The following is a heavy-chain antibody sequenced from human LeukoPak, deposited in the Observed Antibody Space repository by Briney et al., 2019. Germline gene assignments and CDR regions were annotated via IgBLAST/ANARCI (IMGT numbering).Heavy chain of an antibody. CDR2: VPLVGRT. CDR3: ASEGGCCRPLVY. D-gene: IGHD3-10*02. J-gene: IGHJ4*02. V-gene: IGHV4-4*02. Sequence: SETLSLTCDVSGGSVTSTNWWSWLRQPPGKGLEGLGEVPLVGRTNYSPCLKGRLIVSLALPENNISLTLNLLTAGHTAVYYGASEGGCCRPLVYSGQGTLVTVSS. CDR1: GGSVTSTNW.